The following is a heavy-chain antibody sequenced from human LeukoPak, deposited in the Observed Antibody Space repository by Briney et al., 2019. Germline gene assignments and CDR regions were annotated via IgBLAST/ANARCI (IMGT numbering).Heavy chain of an antibody. D-gene: IGHD3-22*01. CDR2: IYYTGSR. V-gene: IGHV4-39*07. CDR1: GGSISSSSYY. J-gene: IGHJ5*02. CDR3: ARAPPGYNDIGGYNWFDP. Sequence: SETLSLTCAVSGGSISSSSYYWGWIRQPPGKGLEWIATIYYTGSRFYNPSLQSRVTISADTSKNQFSLKLSSVTAADTAVYYCARAPPGYNDIGGYNWFDPWGQGTLVTVSS.